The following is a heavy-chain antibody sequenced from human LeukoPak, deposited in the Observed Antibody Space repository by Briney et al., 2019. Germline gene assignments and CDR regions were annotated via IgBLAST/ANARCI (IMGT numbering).Heavy chain of an antibody. V-gene: IGHV3-15*01. CDR3: TTAPSYYNFNSFDY. CDR1: GLSFSNAW. CDR2: IKSKSDGDSV. J-gene: IGHJ4*02. Sequence: MAGGSLRLSCSASGLSFSNAWMSWVRQTPGKGLKWIGRIKSKSDGDSVDYAAPVKGRITISRDDWKNTLFLEMTTLKTEDTGVYFCTTAPSYYNFNSFDYWGQRTVVTVSS. D-gene: IGHD1-1*01.